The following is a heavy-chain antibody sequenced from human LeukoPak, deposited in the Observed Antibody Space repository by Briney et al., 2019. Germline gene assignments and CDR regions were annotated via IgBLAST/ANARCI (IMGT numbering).Heavy chain of an antibody. J-gene: IGHJ4*02. CDR1: GFRFIVSW. CDR3: ARDPANGAYDY. Sequence: PGGSLRLSCAASGFRFIVSWMTWIRQAPGRGLEWVANITPEGDATDHVDSVKGRFTISRDNARNSLLLQMNSLRVEDTAIYYCARDPANGAYDYWGQGTLVTVSS. V-gene: IGHV3-7*01. CDR2: ITPEGDAT.